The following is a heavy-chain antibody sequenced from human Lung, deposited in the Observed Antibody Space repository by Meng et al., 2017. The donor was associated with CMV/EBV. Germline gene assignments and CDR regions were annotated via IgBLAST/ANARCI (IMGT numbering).Heavy chain of an antibody. D-gene: IGHD2-15*01. CDR2: FYYGGST. CDR1: RASISTYY. V-gene: IGHV4-59*01. CDR3: ARSGPCNGGICYSGKFDS. Sequence: LXYTVSRASISTYYWSWIRQPPGKGLEWIGYFYYGGSTNYNPSLKSRVTILVDASKNQFSLKLSSVTAADTAIYYCARSGPCNGGICYSGKFDSWXQGTLVTVSS. J-gene: IGHJ5*01.